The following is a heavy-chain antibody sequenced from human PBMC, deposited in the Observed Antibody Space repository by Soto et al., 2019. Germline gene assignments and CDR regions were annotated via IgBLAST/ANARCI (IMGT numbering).Heavy chain of an antibody. V-gene: IGHV4-34*01. CDR1: GGCFSDYY. J-gene: IGHJ5*02. CDR3: AREGRYYASGRFWWFDP. Sequence: SWRLALSCAVYGGCFSDYYWGGIRKPPGKGLEWIGEINHSGSTNYNPSLKSRVTISVDTSKNQFSLKLSSVTAADTAVYYCAREGRYYASGRFWWFDPWGQGTLVTVSS. CDR2: INHSGST. D-gene: IGHD3-10*01.